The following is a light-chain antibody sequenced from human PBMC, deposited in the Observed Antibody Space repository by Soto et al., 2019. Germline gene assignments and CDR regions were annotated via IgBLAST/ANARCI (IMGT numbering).Light chain of an antibody. V-gene: IGKV3-20*01. CDR2: AAS. CDR3: QQYLTSPKT. J-gene: IGKJ1*01. Sequence: DIVLTQSPGALSLSPGGRATRSCRASQSVSSSNLAWYQQKPAQAPRLLIYAASRRAPGIPERFSGSGSGTDFTLTISRLEPEDFAVYYCQQYLTSPKTFGQGTKVDIK. CDR1: QSVSSSN.